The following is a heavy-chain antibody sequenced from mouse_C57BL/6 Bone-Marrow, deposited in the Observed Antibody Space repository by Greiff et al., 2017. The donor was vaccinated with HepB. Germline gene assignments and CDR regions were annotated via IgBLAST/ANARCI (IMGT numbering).Heavy chain of an antibody. CDR1: GYTFTSYW. D-gene: IGHD1-1*01. CDR3: ARHGSSYVRYAMDY. V-gene: IGHV1-72*01. CDR2: IDPNSGGT. J-gene: IGHJ4*01. Sequence: VKLQQPGAELVKPGASVKLSCKASGYTFTSYWMHWVKQRPGRGLEWIGRIDPNSGGTKYNEKFKSKATLTVDKPSSTAYMQLSSLTSEDSAVYYCARHGSSYVRYAMDYWGQGTSVTVSS.